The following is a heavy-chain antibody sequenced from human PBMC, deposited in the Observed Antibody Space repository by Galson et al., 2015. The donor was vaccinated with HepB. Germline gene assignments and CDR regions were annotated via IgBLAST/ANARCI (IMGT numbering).Heavy chain of an antibody. CDR1: GGTFSNYA. CDR3: ARERAHPRLYQADDYYRLAV. CDR2: IIPIFGVV. D-gene: IGHD2-2*02. V-gene: IGHV1-69*13. J-gene: IGHJ6*01. Sequence: SVKVSCKASGGTFSNYAISWVRQAPGQGLEWMGGIIPIFGVVNYAQKFQDRLTITADESTSTAYMELSSLSYEDTAVYYCARERAHPRLYQADDYYRLAVWGQGTTVTVSS.